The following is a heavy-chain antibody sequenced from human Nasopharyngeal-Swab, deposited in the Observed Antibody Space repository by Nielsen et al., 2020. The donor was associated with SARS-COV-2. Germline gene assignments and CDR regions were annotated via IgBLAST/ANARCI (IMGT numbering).Heavy chain of an antibody. J-gene: IGHJ6*02. CDR2: TYYRSKWYT. CDR3: ARGDYYYGMDV. V-gene: IGHV6-1*01. Sequence: MRQSPSRGLEWLGRTYYRSKWYTDYAISVKSRITLNRDTSKNQFSLQLDSVTPEDTAVYYCARGDYYYGMDVWGQGTAVTVSS.